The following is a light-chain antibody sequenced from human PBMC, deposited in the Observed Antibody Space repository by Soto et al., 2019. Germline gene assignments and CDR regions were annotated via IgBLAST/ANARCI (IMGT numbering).Light chain of an antibody. V-gene: IGKV1-5*03. CDR3: QQYNSYSYT. CDR2: KAS. Sequence: DLQMTQSPSTLSASVGDRVTITCRASQSISIWLAWYQQKPGKAPKLLIYKASSLERGVPSRFSGSGSGTEFTLTISSLQPDDFATYYCQQYNSYSYTFGQGTKLEIK. J-gene: IGKJ2*01. CDR1: QSISIW.